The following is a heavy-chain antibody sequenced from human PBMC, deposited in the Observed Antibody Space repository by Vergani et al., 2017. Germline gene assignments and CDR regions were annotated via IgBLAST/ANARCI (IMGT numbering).Heavy chain of an antibody. CDR3: ARATVTTLMWDY. J-gene: IGHJ4*02. CDR1: GGSISSGGYS. CDR2: IYTSGST. Sequence: QLQLQESGSGLVKPSQTLSLTCAVSGGSISSGGYSWSWIRQPAGKGLEWIGRIYTSGSTNYNPSLKSRVTISVDTSKNQFSLKLSSVTAADTAVYYCARATVTTLMWDYWGQGTLVTVSS. V-gene: IGHV4-61*02. D-gene: IGHD4-17*01.